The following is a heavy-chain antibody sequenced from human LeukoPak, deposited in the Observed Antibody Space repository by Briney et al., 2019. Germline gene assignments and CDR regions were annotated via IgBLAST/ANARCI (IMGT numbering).Heavy chain of an antibody. J-gene: IGHJ4*02. CDR2: VYSSGST. V-gene: IGHV4-4*07. CDR1: GGSISSYY. Sequence: PSETLSLSCTVSGGSISSYYWSWIRQPAGKGLQWIGRVYSSGSTNYSPSLKSRVTMSVDTSKNQFSLRLTSVTAADTAVYYCARDLGFWSGPDYWGQGTLVTVSS. D-gene: IGHD3-3*01. CDR3: ARDLGFWSGPDY.